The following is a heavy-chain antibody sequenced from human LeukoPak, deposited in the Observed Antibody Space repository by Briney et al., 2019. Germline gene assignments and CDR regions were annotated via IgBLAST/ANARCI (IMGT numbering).Heavy chain of an antibody. CDR1: GGTFSSYA. V-gene: IGHV1-69*13. J-gene: IGHJ4*02. CDR3: ARERVGIRGFDY. CDR2: IIPIFSTA. Sequence: SVKVSCKASGGTFSSYAISWVRQAPGQGLEWMGGIIPIFSTANYAQKFQGRVTITADESTSTAYMELSSLRSEDTAVYYCARERVGIRGFDYWGQGTLVTVSS. D-gene: IGHD1-26*01.